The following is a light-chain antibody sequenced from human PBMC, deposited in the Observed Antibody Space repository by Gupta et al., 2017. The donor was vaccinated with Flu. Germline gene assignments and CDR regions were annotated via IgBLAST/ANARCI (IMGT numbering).Light chain of an antibody. V-gene: IGKV3-20*01. CDR1: QSVGNTY. CDR2: ASS. CDR3: QHKSSSSWT. J-gene: IGKJ1*01. Sequence: EIVLTQSPATLSLSPGEIATLSCRATQSVGNTYLAWYQQKPGQAPRLLIYASSTRATGIPDRFSGSGSGTEYNLTITRREPEDFAVYYCQHKSSSSWTFGQGTKVEIK.